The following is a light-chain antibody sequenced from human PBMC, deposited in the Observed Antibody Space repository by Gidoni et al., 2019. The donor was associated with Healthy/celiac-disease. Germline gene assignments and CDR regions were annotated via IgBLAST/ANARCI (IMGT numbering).Light chain of an antibody. Sequence: EILLTPSPATLSLSPGERATLSCRASQSVSSYLAWYQQKPGQAPRLLIYDASNRAPGSPARFSGSGYGTDFTLTISSLEHEDGAVYYCQQRSNWPSITFGQGTRLEIK. CDR1: QSVSSY. J-gene: IGKJ5*01. CDR3: QQRSNWPSIT. V-gene: IGKV3-11*01. CDR2: DAS.